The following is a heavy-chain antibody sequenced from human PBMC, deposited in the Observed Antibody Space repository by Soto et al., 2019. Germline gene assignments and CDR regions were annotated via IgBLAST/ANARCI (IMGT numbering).Heavy chain of an antibody. CDR2: IIPIFGTA. D-gene: IGHD3-22*01. CDR1: GGTFSSYA. J-gene: IGHJ5*02. Sequence: SVKVSCKASGGTFSSYAISWVRQAPGQGLEWMGGIIPIFGTANYAQKFQGRVTITADESTSTAYMELSSLRSEDTAVYYCARDRFGYYDSSGYYYSPQFDPWGQGTLVTVSS. V-gene: IGHV1-69*13. CDR3: ARDRFGYYDSSGYYYSPQFDP.